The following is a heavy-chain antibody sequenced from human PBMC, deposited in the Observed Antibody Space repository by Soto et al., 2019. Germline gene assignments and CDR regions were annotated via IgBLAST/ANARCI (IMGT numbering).Heavy chain of an antibody. J-gene: IGHJ4*02. D-gene: IGHD6-13*01. CDR2: IYHSGST. Sequence: NPSETLSLTCAVSGYSISSGYYWGWIRQPPGKGLEWIGSIYHSGSTYYNPSLKSRVTISVDTSKNQFSLKLSSVTAADTAVYYCARVPGIAAAGLEFDYWGQGTLVTVSS. CDR1: GYSISSGYY. CDR3: ARVPGIAAAGLEFDY. V-gene: IGHV4-38-2*01.